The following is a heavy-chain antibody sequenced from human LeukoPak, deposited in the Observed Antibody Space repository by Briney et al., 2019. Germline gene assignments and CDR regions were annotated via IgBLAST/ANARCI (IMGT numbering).Heavy chain of an antibody. CDR1: GDSISSYY. D-gene: IGHD6-6*01. CDR3: ARGMYSSLSGLFHY. J-gene: IGHJ4*02. Sequence: SETLSLPCTVSGDSISSYYWSWIRQPPGKGLEWIGYIYYSGSTNYNPSLKSRVTISVDTSKNQFSLKLSSVTVADTAIYYCARGMYSSLSGLFHYWGQGTLVTVSS. CDR2: IYYSGST. V-gene: IGHV4-59*08.